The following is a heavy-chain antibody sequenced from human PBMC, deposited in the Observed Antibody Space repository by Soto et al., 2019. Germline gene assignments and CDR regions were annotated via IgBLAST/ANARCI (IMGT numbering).Heavy chain of an antibody. CDR3: ASDLGGWPDY. J-gene: IGHJ4*02. CDR2: INACNGNT. CDR1: GYTFTSYA. Sequence: QVQLVQSGAEVKKPGASVKVSCKASGYTFTSYAIHWVRQAPGQRLEWMGWINACNGNTKYSQKFQDSITITRDTSASTAYMELSSMRSEDTAVYYCASDLGGWPDYWGQGTLVTVSS. D-gene: IGHD6-19*01. V-gene: IGHV1-3*01.